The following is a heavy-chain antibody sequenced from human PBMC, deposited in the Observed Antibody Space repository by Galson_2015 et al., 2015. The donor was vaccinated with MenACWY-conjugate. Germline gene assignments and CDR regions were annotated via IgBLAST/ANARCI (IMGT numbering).Heavy chain of an antibody. J-gene: IGHJ4*02. CDR1: GLIFTNSG. CDR3: AREMGYFDH. D-gene: IGHD6-13*01. CDR2: ISASNGNT. V-gene: IGHV1-18*04. Sequence: SVKVSCKASGLIFTNSGFNWVRQAPGQRLEWMGWISASNGNTKYAQRFQDRVTMTTDKSTSTAYMELRSLTSDDTALYYCAREMGYFDHWGQGSLVTVSS.